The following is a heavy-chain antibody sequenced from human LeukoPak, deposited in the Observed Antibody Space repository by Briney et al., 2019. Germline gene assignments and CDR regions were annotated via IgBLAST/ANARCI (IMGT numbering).Heavy chain of an antibody. Sequence: ASVKVSCKASGYTFTSYGISWVRQAPGQGLEWMGWISAYNGNTNYAQKLQGRVTMTTDTSTSTAYMELRSLRSDDTAVYYCARDYPAYCGGDCYSVYWGQGTLVTVSS. CDR1: GYTFTSYG. J-gene: IGHJ4*02. CDR3: ARDYPAYCGGDCYSVY. CDR2: ISAYNGNT. D-gene: IGHD2-21*01. V-gene: IGHV1-18*01.